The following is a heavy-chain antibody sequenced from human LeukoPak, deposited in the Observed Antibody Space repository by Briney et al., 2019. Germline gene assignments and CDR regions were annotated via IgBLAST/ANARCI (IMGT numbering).Heavy chain of an antibody. Sequence: SETLSLTCAVSGGSISSISSNNWAWIRQPPGKGLELIAAIHYTGSTYYNPSFMSRVTIPVDTSKNQFSLKLSSLTAADTAVYYCARLPTGYPNWFDTWGQGILVTVSS. CDR2: IHYTGST. V-gene: IGHV4-39*01. J-gene: IGHJ5*02. CDR1: GGSISSISSNN. D-gene: IGHD5-18*01. CDR3: ARLPTGYPNWFDT.